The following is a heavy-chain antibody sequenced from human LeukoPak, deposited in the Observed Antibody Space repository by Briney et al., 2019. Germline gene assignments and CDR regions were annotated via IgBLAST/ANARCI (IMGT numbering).Heavy chain of an antibody. CDR1: GGSISSSGYY. Sequence: SETLSLTCTVSGGSISSSGYYWGWIRQPPGKGLEWIASIYYSGSTYYNPSLKSRVTISVDTSKNQLSLKLSALTAADTAVYYCARHEYSGSYYGLSWFDPWGQGTLVTVSS. CDR2: IYYSGST. J-gene: IGHJ5*02. V-gene: IGHV4-39*01. D-gene: IGHD1-26*01. CDR3: ARHEYSGSYYGLSWFDP.